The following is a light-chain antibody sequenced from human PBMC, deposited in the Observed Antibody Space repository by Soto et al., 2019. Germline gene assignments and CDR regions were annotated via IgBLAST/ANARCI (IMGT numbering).Light chain of an antibody. Sequence: DIQITHSPSTLSSSVLYIFTVTCLASQSISSWLAWYQQKPGQAPNLLIYDASSLESGVPSRFSGSGSGTEFTLTISSLQPDDFATYYCQQYNSYLWTFGQGTKVDIK. CDR1: QSISSW. CDR3: QQYNSYLWT. CDR2: DAS. J-gene: IGKJ1*01. V-gene: IGKV1-5*01.